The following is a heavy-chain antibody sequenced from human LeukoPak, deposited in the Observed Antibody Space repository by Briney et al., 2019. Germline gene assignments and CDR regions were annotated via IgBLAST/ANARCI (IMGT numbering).Heavy chain of an antibody. V-gene: IGHV4-39*07. D-gene: IGHD5-18*01. CDR2: INQSGGT. Sequence: SETLSLTCTVPGGSISSSSYYWGWIRQPPGKGLEWIGEINQSGGTTYNPSLKSRVTISVDTSKNQFSLKLSSVTAADTAVYYCARTTEGGYSYGYFYYYYMDVWGKGTTVTISS. CDR3: ARTTEGGYSYGYFYYYYMDV. CDR1: GGSISSSSYY. J-gene: IGHJ6*03.